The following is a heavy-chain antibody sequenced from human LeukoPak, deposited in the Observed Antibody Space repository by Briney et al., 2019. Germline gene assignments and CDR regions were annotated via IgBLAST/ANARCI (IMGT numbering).Heavy chain of an antibody. Sequence: GGSLRLSCAASGFTFSSYGMHWVRQAPGKGLEWVAFIRYDGSNKHYTDSVKGRFTISRDNSKTTLYLQMNSLRAEDTAVYYCAKDQYSSSYYFDYWGQGTLVTVPS. CDR3: AKDQYSSSYYFDY. J-gene: IGHJ4*02. D-gene: IGHD6-19*01. V-gene: IGHV3-30*02. CDR1: GFTFSSYG. CDR2: IRYDGSNK.